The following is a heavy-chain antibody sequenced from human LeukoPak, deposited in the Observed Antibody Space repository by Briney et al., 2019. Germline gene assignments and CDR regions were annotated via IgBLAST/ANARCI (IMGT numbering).Heavy chain of an antibody. CDR2: INPSGGST. CDR1: GYTFTSYY. Sequence: ASVKVSCKASGYTFTSYYMHWVRQAPGQGLEWMGIINPSGGSTSYAQKFQGSVTMTRDTSTSTVYMELSSLRSEDTAVYYCARPDCSGGSCYSGYFDYWGQGTLVTVSS. D-gene: IGHD2-15*01. J-gene: IGHJ4*02. V-gene: IGHV1-46*01. CDR3: ARPDCSGGSCYSGYFDY.